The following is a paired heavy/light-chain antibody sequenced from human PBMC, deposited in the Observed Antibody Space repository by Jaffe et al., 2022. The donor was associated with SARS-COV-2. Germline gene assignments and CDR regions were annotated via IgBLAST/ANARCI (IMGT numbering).Light chain of an antibody. CDR3: QHYNSYWA. V-gene: IGKV1-5*03. J-gene: IGKJ1*01. CDR2: EAS. CDR1: QSINTW. Sequence: DIQMTQSPSTLSASVGDRVTITCRTSQSINTWLAWHQQKPGKAPKLLVYEASSLESGVPSRFSGSGSGTAFTLTISSLQPDDFATYYCQHYNSYWAFGQGTKVEVK.
Heavy chain of an antibody. CDR2: ISYDGSDK. CDR1: GFTFSDYA. V-gene: IGHV3-30*04. Sequence: QVQLVESGGGVVQPGRSLRLSCAASGFTFSDYAMYWVRQAPGKGLEWVTVISYDGSDKYYADSVKGRFTISRDDSKNTLFVQMNSLRAEDTAVYYCARAQPNSWIDYWGQGTLVTVSS. J-gene: IGHJ4*02. D-gene: IGHD6-13*01. CDR3: ARAQPNSWIDY.